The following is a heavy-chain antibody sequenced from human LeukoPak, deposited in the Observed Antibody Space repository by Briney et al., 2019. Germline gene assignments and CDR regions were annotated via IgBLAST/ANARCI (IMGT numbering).Heavy chain of an antibody. V-gene: IGHV3-30*01. CDR3: AGLSTPMTYYYMDV. CDR2: ISYDGSNK. J-gene: IGHJ6*03. Sequence: GRSLRLSCAASGFTFSSYAMRWVRQAPGKGLEWVAVISYDGSNKYYADSVKGRFTISRDNSKNTLYLQMNSLRAKDTAVYYCAGLSTPMTYYYMDVWGKGTTVTVSS. CDR1: GFTFSSYA.